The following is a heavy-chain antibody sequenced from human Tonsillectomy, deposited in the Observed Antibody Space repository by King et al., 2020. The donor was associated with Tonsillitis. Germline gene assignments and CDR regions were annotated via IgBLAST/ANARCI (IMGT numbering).Heavy chain of an antibody. CDR2: MEYSGTV. D-gene: IGHD1-26*01. Sequence: LQLQESGPGVVKPSQTLSLTCSVSGDSIRSSDHYWAWIRQPPGKGLEWIGYMEYSGTVFPNPSLKSRITISGGTSENRFSLRLSSVTAADTAVYFCARYVSGSFDYWGQGALVTVSS. V-gene: IGHV4-39*01. CDR1: GDSIRSSDHY. CDR3: ARYVSGSFDY. J-gene: IGHJ4*02.